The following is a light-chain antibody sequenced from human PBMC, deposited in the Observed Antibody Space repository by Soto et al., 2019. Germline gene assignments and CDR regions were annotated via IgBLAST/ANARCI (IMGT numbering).Light chain of an antibody. CDR3: QQYGGSFRV. CDR2: GAS. J-gene: IGKJ5*01. Sequence: DNVLRQSPGTQSLSPGERATLSCRASQSVSSSYLAWYQQKPGQAPRLLIYGASSRATGIPDRFSGSGSGTDFTLTISRLEPEDFAVYYCQQYGGSFRVFGPGRRLEVK. V-gene: IGKV3-20*01. CDR1: QSVSSSY.